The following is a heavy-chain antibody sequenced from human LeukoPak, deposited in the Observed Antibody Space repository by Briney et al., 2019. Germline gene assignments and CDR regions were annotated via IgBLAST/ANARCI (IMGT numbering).Heavy chain of an antibody. Sequence: PGGSLRLSCAVSGFKFNTHNLNWVRQAPGKGLEWVSSISSGSKYILYADSVKGRFTVYRDNAKNSLYLQMNSLRAEDTAVYYCARVRAGLQAFDTWGQGTLVTVSS. CDR3: ARVRAGLQAFDT. CDR2: ISSGSKYI. CDR1: GFKFNTHN. V-gene: IGHV3-21*01. D-gene: IGHD4-11*01. J-gene: IGHJ5*02.